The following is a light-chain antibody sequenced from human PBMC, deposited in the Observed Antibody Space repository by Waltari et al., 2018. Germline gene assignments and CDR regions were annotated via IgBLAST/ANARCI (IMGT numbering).Light chain of an antibody. CDR2: KDT. V-gene: IGLV3-25*03. CDR3: QSADSSGTYEV. J-gene: IGLJ1*01. CDR1: ALPKQF. Sequence: SYELTQPPSVSVSPGQTARITCPGDALPKQFAYWYQQKPGQAPVVVIYKDTERHSGIPERFSGSSSGTTVTLTISGVQAEDEADYYCQSADSSGTYEVFGTGTKVTVL.